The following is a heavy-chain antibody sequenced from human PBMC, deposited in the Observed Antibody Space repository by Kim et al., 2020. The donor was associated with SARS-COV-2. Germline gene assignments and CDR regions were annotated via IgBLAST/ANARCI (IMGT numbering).Heavy chain of an antibody. J-gene: IGHJ3*02. V-gene: IGHV3-9*01. Sequence: YADSVKGRFTISRDNAKNSLYLQMNSLRAEDTALYYCAKDSSGYHGAFDIWGQGKMVTVSS. D-gene: IGHD3-22*01. CDR3: AKDSSGYHGAFDI.